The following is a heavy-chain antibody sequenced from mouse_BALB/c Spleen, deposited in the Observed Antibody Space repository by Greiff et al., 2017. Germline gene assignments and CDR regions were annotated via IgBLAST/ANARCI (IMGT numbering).Heavy chain of an antibody. CDR1: GFTFTDYY. Sequence: EVQLVESGGGLVQPGGSLRLSCATSGFTFTDYYMSWVRQPPGKALEWLGFIRNKANGYTTEYSASVKGRFTISRDNSQSILYLQMNTLRAEDSATYYCARAHDYDVDYAMDYWGQGTSVTVSS. CDR3: ARAHDYDVDYAMDY. CDR2: IRNKANGYTT. J-gene: IGHJ4*01. D-gene: IGHD2-4*01. V-gene: IGHV7-3*02.